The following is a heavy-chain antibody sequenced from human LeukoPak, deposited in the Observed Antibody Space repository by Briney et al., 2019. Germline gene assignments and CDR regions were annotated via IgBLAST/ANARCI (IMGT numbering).Heavy chain of an antibody. CDR3: ARVRDGYNDAYDI. Sequence: ASVKVSCKASGYTFSNYNIHWLRQAPGQGLEWMGIVNPSGDSTNYAQNFQGRVTVTGDTSTSTVYMELSSLRSEDTAVYYCARVRDGYNDAYDIWGQGTMVTVTS. CDR1: GYTFSNYN. CDR2: VNPSGDST. D-gene: IGHD5-24*01. V-gene: IGHV1-46*01. J-gene: IGHJ3*02.